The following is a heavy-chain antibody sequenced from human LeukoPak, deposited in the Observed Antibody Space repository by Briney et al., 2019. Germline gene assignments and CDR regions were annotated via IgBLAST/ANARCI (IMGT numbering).Heavy chain of an antibody. D-gene: IGHD4-17*01. CDR2: FDPEDGET. Sequence: ASVKVSCKVSGYTLTELSMHWVRQAPGEGLEWMGGFDPEDGETIYAQKFQGRVTMTEDTSTDTTYMELSSLRSEDTAVYYCATVTTEYFQHWGQGTLVTVSS. J-gene: IGHJ1*01. CDR1: GYTLTELS. CDR3: ATVTTEYFQH. V-gene: IGHV1-24*01.